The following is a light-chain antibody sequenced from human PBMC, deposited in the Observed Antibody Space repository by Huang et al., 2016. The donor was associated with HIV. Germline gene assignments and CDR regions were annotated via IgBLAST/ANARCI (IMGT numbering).Light chain of an antibody. CDR1: QSLLDSDDGNTY. CDR3: MQRIDFIT. J-gene: IGKJ5*01. V-gene: IGKV2-40*01. Sequence: DIVMTQTPLSLPVTPGGPASISCRSSQSLLDSDDGNTYLDWYLQKPGQSPQHLIHTRSYRGSGGPERFSGSGSGTDFTLKISRVGAEDVGVYYCMQRIDFITFGQGTRLEIK. CDR2: TRS.